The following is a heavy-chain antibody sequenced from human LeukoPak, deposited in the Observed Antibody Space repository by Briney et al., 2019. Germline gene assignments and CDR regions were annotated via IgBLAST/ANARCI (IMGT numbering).Heavy chain of an antibody. CDR1: GFSFSSYW. J-gene: IGHJ4*02. V-gene: IGHV3-7*01. D-gene: IGHD3-22*01. CDR2: IKEDGRQT. CDR3: YGTRGY. Sequence: GGSLRLSCAASGFSFSSYWLMWVRQTPGKGLQWVATIKEDGRQTFYSDSVMGRFTISIDSAKNSLYPQMNSLRVEETAVYYCYGTRGYWGQGALVTVSS.